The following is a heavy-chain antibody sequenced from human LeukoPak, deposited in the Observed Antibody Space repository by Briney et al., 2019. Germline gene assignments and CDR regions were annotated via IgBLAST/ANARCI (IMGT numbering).Heavy chain of an antibody. CDR1: GFTFSSYS. CDR3: ARDGDDYTPRYYYYMDV. V-gene: IGHV3-21*01. D-gene: IGHD4-11*01. J-gene: IGHJ6*03. Sequence: PGGSLRLSCAASGFTFSSYSMNWVRQAPGKGLEWVSSISSSSSYIYYADSVKGRFTISRDNAKNSLYLQMNSLRAEDTAVYYCARDGDDYTPRYYYYMDVWGKGTTVTVSS. CDR2: ISSSSSYI.